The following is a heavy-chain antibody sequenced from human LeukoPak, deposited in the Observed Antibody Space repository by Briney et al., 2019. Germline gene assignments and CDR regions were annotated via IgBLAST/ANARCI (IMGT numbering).Heavy chain of an antibody. Sequence: QPGGSLRLSCAASGFTFSSYWMHWVRQAPGRGLVWVSRIKSDGTITTYADSVKGRFTISRDNAKNTLYLQMNSLRDDDTAVYHCVRDVRFVVFDSWGQGTMVTVSS. CDR1: GFTFSSYW. D-gene: IGHD2-21*01. J-gene: IGHJ3*02. V-gene: IGHV3-74*01. CDR3: VRDVRFVVFDS. CDR2: IKSDGTIT.